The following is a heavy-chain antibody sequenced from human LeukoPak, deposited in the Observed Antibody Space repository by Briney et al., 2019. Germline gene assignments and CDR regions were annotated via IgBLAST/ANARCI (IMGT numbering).Heavy chain of an antibody. Sequence: PETLSLTCTVSGGSISSYYWSWIRQPPGKGLEWIGYIYYSGSTNYNPSLKSRVTISVDTSKNQFSLKLSSVTAADTAVYYCARLYYDSSGYDAFDIWGQGTMVTVSS. J-gene: IGHJ3*02. V-gene: IGHV4-59*01. CDR2: IYYSGST. D-gene: IGHD3-22*01. CDR1: GGSISSYY. CDR3: ARLYYDSSGYDAFDI.